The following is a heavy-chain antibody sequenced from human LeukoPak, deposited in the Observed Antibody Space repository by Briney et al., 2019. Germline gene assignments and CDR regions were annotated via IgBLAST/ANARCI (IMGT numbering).Heavy chain of an antibody. Sequence: GRSLRLSCAASGFTFSSYAMHWVRQAPGKGLEWVAVISYDGSNKYYVDSVKGRFTISRDNSKNTLYLQMNSLRAEDTAVYYCARDQWSGSYYGLNPFDLWGRGTLVTVSS. CDR1: GFTFSSYA. V-gene: IGHV3-30-3*01. D-gene: IGHD1-26*01. J-gene: IGHJ2*01. CDR2: ISYDGSNK. CDR3: ARDQWSGSYYGLNPFDL.